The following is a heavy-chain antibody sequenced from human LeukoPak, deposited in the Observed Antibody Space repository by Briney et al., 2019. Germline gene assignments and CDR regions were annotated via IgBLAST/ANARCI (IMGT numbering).Heavy chain of an antibody. V-gene: IGHV3-21*01. CDR2: ITGSSTYI. J-gene: IGHJ4*02. Sequence: GGSLRLSCAVSGFTFSSYTMNWARQAPGKGLEWVSSITGSSTYIYYADSVKGRFTISRDNAKDSLYLHMNSLRAEDTGVYYCARDRVGLVPGITRYWGQGTLVTVSS. CDR1: GFTFSSYT. D-gene: IGHD1-7*01. CDR3: ARDRVGLVPGITRY.